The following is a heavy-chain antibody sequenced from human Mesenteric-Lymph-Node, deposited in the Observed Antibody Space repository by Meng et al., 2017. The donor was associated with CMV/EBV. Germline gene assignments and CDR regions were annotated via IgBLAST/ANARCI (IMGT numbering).Heavy chain of an antibody. J-gene: IGHJ4*02. CDR1: GFTVSTYA. CDR2: ISASGSNT. D-gene: IGHD6-19*01. CDR3: AKGLRSGWYGADS. V-gene: IGHV3-23*01. Sequence: AASGFTVSTYALSWVRQAPGKGLEWVSAISASGSNTYYADSVKGRFTTSRDTSKSTVYLQMNSLRAEDTAMYYCAKGLRSGWYGADSWGQGTLVTVSS.